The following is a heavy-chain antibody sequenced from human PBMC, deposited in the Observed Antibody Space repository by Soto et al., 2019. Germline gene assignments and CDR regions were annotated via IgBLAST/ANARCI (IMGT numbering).Heavy chain of an antibody. D-gene: IGHD2-2*01. CDR2: ISGSGSTI. Sequence: QVKLVESGGGLVKPGGSLRLSCAASGLTFSDYYMSWIRQAPGKGLEWVSHISGSGSTIYFADSVKGRFTISRDNAKNSLYLQMNSLRAEDTAVYYCARDCSSSSCYGYFQHWGQGTRVTVSS. CDR1: GLTFSDYY. CDR3: ARDCSSSSCYGYFQH. V-gene: IGHV3-11*01. J-gene: IGHJ1*01.